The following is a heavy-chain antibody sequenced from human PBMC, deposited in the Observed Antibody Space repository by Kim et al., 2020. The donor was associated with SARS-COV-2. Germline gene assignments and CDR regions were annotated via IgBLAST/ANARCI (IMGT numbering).Heavy chain of an antibody. CDR2: FSDSGST. CDR3: ARTVRD. J-gene: IGHJ1*01. V-gene: IGHV4-61*08. CDR1: GASISRGGYY. Sequence: SETLSLICTVSGASISRGGYYWSWIRQPPGKALEWIACFSDSGSTNYNPSLNSRVTISADTSKNQFSLKLTSVTAADTAVYYCARTVRDWGRGTLVTVPS.